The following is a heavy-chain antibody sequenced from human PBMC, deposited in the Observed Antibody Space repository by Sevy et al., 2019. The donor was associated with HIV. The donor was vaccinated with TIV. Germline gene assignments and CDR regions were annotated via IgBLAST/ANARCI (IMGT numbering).Heavy chain of an antibody. V-gene: IGHV7-4-1*02. Sequence: ASVTVSCKASGYTFTNYAMNWVRQAPGQGLEWMGWINTNTGNPTYAQGFTGQFVFSLDTSVNTAYLQINSLKAEDTAVYYCARRGFSGYYFDYWGQGSLVTVSS. CDR1: GYTFTNYA. CDR3: ARRGFSGYYFDY. D-gene: IGHD3-22*01. J-gene: IGHJ4*02. CDR2: INTNTGNP.